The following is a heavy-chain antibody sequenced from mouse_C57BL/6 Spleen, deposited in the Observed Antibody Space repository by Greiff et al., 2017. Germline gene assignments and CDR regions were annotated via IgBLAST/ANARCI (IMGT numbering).Heavy chain of an antibody. CDR1: GFNIKDYY. CDR3: APFITTEGYFDV. V-gene: IGHV14-2*01. Sequence: VQLQQSGAELVKPGASVKLSCTASGFNIKDYYMHWVKQRTEQGLEWIGRIDPEDGETKYAPKFPGKATITADTSSNTAYLQLSSLTSEDTAVSYCAPFITTEGYFDVWGTGTTVTVSS. J-gene: IGHJ1*03. D-gene: IGHD1-1*01. CDR2: IDPEDGET.